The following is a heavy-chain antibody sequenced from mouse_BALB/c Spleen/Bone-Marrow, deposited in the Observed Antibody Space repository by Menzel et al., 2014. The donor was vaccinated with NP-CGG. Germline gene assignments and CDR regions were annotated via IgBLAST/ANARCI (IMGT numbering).Heavy chain of an antibody. V-gene: IGHV1-67*01. D-gene: IGHD1-1*01. CDR1: GYAFTGYS. J-gene: IGHJ1*01. CDR3: TRGGSSHWYFDV. CDR2: ISTYSGNT. Sequence: QVQPQQSGPELVRPGVSVKISCKGSGYAFTGYSIHWVKQSHAKSLEWIGVISTYSGNTNFNQIFKGKATMTVDKSSSTAYMELARLTSEDSAIYYCTRGGSSHWYFDVWGAGTTVTVSS.